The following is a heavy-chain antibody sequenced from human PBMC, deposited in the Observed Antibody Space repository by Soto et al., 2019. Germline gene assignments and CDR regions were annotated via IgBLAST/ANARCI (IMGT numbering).Heavy chain of an antibody. D-gene: IGHD4-17*01. V-gene: IGHV1-69*01. CDR2: IIPIFGTA. J-gene: IGHJ4*02. CDR3: ARLRHDYGGNGAGDY. CDR1: GGTFSSYA. Sequence: QVQLVQSGAEVKKPGSSVKVSCKASGGTFSSYAISWVRQAPGQGLEWMGGIIPIFGTANYAQKFLGRVTITADESTSTAYMELSSLRSEDTAVYYCARLRHDYGGNGAGDYWGQGTLVTVSS.